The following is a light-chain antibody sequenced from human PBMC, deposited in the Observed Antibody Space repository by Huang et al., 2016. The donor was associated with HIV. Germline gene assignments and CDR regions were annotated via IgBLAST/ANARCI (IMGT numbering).Light chain of an antibody. J-gene: IGKJ1*01. CDR1: QSLLFRSNNKNY. CDR3: QQYFDVPWT. CDR2: WAS. V-gene: IGKV4-1*01. Sequence: IVMTQSPDSLAVSLGETATINCKSSQSLLFRSNNKNYLAWYQQKPGQPPTLLMSWASTRGYGVPSRFSGGGSGTDFTLTISSLQAEDVAVYFCQQYFDVPWTFGRGTKVEIK.